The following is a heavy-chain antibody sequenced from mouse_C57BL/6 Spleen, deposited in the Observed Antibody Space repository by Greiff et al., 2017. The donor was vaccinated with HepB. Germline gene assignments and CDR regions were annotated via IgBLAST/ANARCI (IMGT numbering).Heavy chain of an antibody. CDR3: ARAFDYYAMDY. CDR1: GYTFTSYT. Sequence: QVQLQQSGAELARPGASVKMSCKASGYTFTSYTMHWVKQRPGQGLEWIGYINPSSGYTKYNQKFKDKATLTADKSSSTAYMQLSSLTSEDSAVYYCARAFDYYAMDYWGQGTSVTVSS. V-gene: IGHV1-4*01. J-gene: IGHJ4*01. CDR2: INPSSGYT.